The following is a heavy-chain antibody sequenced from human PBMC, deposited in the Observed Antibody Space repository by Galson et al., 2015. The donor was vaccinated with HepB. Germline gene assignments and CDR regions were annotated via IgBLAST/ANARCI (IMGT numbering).Heavy chain of an antibody. D-gene: IGHD2-8*02. CDR3: ARHFFTD. CDR1: GFTLSDHY. V-gene: IGHV3-72*01. CDR2: TRNKDNSYTI. Sequence: SLRLSCAASGFTLSDHYMDWVRQAPGKGLEWVGRTRNKDNSYTIEYGASVKGRFTISRDDSKNSLYLQMNSLKIEDTAVYYCARHFFTDWGQGTLVTVSS. J-gene: IGHJ4*02.